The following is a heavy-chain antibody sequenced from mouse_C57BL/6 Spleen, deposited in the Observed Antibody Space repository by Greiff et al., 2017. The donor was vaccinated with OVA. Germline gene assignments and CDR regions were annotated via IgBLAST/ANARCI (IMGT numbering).Heavy chain of an antibody. V-gene: IGHV1-15*01. J-gene: IGHJ4*01. D-gene: IGHD2-1*01. CDR1: GYTFTDYE. Sequence: QVQLQQSGAELVRPGASVTLSCKASGYTFTDYEMHWVKQTPVHGLEWIGAIDPETGGTAYNQKFKGKAILTADKSSSTAYMELRSLTSEDSAVYYCTRGGNYDYAMDDWGQGTSVTVAS. CDR3: TRGGNYDYAMDD. CDR2: IDPETGGT.